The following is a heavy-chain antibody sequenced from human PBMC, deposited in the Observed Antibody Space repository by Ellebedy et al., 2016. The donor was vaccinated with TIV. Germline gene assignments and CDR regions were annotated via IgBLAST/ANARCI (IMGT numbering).Heavy chain of an antibody. V-gene: IGHV1-46*01. CDR2: INRSGDST. D-gene: IGHD1-26*01. J-gene: IGHJ3*02. CDR1: GYTFSSYY. CDR3: ARSGAGAIWVYDAFDI. Sequence: ASVKVSCKASGYTFSSYYMHWVRQAPGQGLEWMGIINRSGDSTRYAQKFQGRVTMTRDTSISTAYMELSRLRSDDTAVYYCARSGAGAIWVYDAFDIWGQGTMVTVSS.